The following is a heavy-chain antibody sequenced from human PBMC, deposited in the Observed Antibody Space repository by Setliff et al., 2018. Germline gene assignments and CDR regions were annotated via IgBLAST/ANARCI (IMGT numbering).Heavy chain of an antibody. D-gene: IGHD4-17*01. V-gene: IGHV3-23*03. Sequence: GGSLRLSCAASGFTFNNYAMSWVRQAPGKRLEWVSVVYRGGSTTFYADSVNGRFTISRDDSKNTLYLQMNSLTVDDTAVYYCAKDLGDDGHYYYYMDVWGKGTTVTVSS. CDR2: VYRGGSTT. J-gene: IGHJ6*03. CDR3: AKDLGDDGHYYYYMDV. CDR1: GFTFNNYA.